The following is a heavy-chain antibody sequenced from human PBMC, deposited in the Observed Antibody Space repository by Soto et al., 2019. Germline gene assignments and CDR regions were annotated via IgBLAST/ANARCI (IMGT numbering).Heavy chain of an antibody. V-gene: IGHV5-10-1*01. J-gene: IGHJ4*02. Sequence: GESLKISCKGSGYSFTSYWISWVRQMPGKGLEWMGRIDPSDSYTNYSPSFQGHVTISADKSISTAYLQWSSLKASDTAMYYCARPLSRRIAAAGTSQYYFYYWGQGTLVTVSS. CDR1: GYSFTSYW. D-gene: IGHD6-13*01. CDR3: ARPLSRRIAAAGTSQYYFYY. CDR2: IDPSDSYT.